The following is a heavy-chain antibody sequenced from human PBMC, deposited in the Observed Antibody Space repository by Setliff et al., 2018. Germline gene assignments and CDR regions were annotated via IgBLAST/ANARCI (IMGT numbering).Heavy chain of an antibody. V-gene: IGHV4-38-2*01. Sequence: SETLSLTCVVSDFSVSPVYYRGWIRQPPGKGLEWIASIYYSGTTYYNPSFKSRVTMSVDASKSQISLKLDSVTAADTALYYCARTSTARYFDLWGRGTLVTVSS. D-gene: IGHD2-2*01. CDR2: IYYSGTT. CDR3: ARTSTARYFDL. CDR1: DFSVSPVYY. J-gene: IGHJ2*01.